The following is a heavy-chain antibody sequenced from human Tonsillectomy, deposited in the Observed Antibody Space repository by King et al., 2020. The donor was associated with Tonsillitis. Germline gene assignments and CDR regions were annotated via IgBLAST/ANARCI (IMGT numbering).Heavy chain of an antibody. CDR1: GGSFSGFY. J-gene: IGHJ4*02. V-gene: IGHV4-34*01. Sequence: VQLQQWGAGLLKPSETLSLTCAVYGGSFSGFYWSWIRQPPGKGLEWIGEINHSRSTNYNPSLKSRVTISVDTSKNQFSLKLSSVTAADTAVYYCARVTRFGEFLIDYWGQGTLVTVSS. CDR2: INHSRST. D-gene: IGHD3-10*02. CDR3: ARVTRFGEFLIDY.